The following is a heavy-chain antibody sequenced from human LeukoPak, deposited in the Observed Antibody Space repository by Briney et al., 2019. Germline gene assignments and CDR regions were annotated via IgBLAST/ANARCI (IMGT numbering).Heavy chain of an antibody. CDR1: GXTFRRYA. D-gene: IGHD5-12*01. CDR2: ISSNGGNT. J-gene: IGHJ4*02. V-gene: IGHV3-64D*06. Sequence: PGGSLRLSCSASGXTFRRYAMHWVRQAPGKGLEYISGISSNGGNTDHADSVKGRFTISRDNSKSTLYLQMSSLRPEDTAVYYCIKDAGYSAYDSLDSWGQGTLVTVSS. CDR3: IKDAGYSAYDSLDS.